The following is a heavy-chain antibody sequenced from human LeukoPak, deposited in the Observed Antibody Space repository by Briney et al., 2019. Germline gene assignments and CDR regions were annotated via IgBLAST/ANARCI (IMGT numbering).Heavy chain of an antibody. CDR1: GFTFSSYS. V-gene: IGHV3-48*01. CDR3: ARDQGYYDSSGYPSDY. D-gene: IGHD3-22*01. CDR2: ISSSSSTI. Sequence: GGSLRLFCAASGFTFSSYSMNWVRQAPGKGLEWVSYISSSSSTIYYADSVKGRFTISRDNAKNSLYLQMNSLRAEDTAVYYCARDQGYYDSSGYPSDYWGQGTLVTVSS. J-gene: IGHJ4*02.